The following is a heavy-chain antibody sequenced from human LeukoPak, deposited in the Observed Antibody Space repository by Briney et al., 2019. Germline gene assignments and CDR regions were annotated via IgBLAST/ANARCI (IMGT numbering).Heavy chain of an antibody. Sequence: GGSLRLSCVASGFTFTKYWMHWVRQAPGKGPVWVARINSDGSSTSYADSVKGRFTISRDNAKNTLYLQMNSLRAEDTAVYYCTDLSTGDAFDIWGQGTMVTVSS. V-gene: IGHV3-74*01. D-gene: IGHD1-1*01. CDR3: TDLSTGDAFDI. CDR1: GFTFTKYW. J-gene: IGHJ3*02. CDR2: INSDGSST.